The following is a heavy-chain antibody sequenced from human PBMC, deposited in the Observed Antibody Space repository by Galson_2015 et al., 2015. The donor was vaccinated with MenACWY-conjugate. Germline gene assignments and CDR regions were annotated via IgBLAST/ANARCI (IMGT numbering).Heavy chain of an antibody. Sequence: WVGLISPIDSKTRYSPSFQGQVTISADESISTAYLQWSSLKASDTATYYCARHPPGGRGMDVWGRGTTVTVSS. J-gene: IGHJ6*02. CDR2: ISPIDSKT. CDR3: ARHPPGGRGMDV. V-gene: IGHV5-51*01. D-gene: IGHD1-26*01.